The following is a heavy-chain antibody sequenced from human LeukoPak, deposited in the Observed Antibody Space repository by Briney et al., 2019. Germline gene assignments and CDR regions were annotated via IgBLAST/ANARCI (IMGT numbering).Heavy chain of an antibody. CDR3: ARDSFSGWFDN. D-gene: IGHD6-19*01. Sequence: ASVKVSCKASGYTFTTYGISWVRQAPGHGLEWMGWVSGYNGNTHYIQRLQGRVTMTTDTSTGTAYMELRSLSSDDTAVYYCARDSFSGWFDNWGQGTLVTVSS. CDR2: VSGYNGNT. CDR1: GYTFTTYG. V-gene: IGHV1-18*01. J-gene: IGHJ4*02.